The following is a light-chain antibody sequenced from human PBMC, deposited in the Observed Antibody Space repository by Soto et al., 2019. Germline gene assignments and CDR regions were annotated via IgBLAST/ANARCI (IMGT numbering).Light chain of an antibody. Sequence: QSALTQPASVSGSPGQSITISCTGTSSDIGGYNYVSWYQQYPGKAPKLMIYDVTNRPSGVSNRFSGSKSGNTASLTISGLQAEVEADYYCSSYTSSSTRAVFGGGTKLTVL. V-gene: IGLV2-14*03. CDR2: DVT. CDR1: SSDIGGYNY. J-gene: IGLJ2*01. CDR3: SSYTSSSTRAV.